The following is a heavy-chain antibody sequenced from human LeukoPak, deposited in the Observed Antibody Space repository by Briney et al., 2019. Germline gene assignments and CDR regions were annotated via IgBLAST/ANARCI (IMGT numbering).Heavy chain of an antibody. V-gene: IGHV4-34*01. D-gene: IGHD6-19*01. CDR1: GGSFSGYY. J-gene: IGHJ3*02. Sequence: SETLSLTCAVYGGSFSGYYWSWIRQPPGKGLEWIGEINHSGCTNYNPSLKSRVTISVDTSKNQFSLKLSSVTAADTAVYYCARDSSGWQIDAFGIWGQGTMVTVSS. CDR3: ARDSSGWQIDAFGI. CDR2: INHSGCT.